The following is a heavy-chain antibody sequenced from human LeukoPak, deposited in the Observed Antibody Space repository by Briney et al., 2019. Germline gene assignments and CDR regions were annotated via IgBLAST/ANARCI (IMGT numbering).Heavy chain of an antibody. D-gene: IGHD6-13*01. J-gene: IGHJ6*02. V-gene: IGHV4-34*01. Sequence: PSETLSLTCAAYGGSFSGYEWSWIRQPPGKGLEWIGEINHSGRTNYSPSLKSRATTSVDTSKNQFSPKLSSVTAADTAVYYCARGRWGAAAGNFYYYGMDVWGQGTTVTVSS. CDR1: GGSFSGYE. CDR3: ARGRWGAAAGNFYYYGMDV. CDR2: INHSGRT.